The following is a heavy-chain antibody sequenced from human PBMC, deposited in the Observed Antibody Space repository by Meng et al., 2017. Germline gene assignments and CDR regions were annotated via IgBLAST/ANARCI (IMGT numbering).Heavy chain of an antibody. Sequence: ASVKVSCKASGYTFTSYYMHWVQQAPGQGLEWMGIINPSGGSTSYAQKFQGRVTMTRDTSTSTVYMELSSLRSEDTAVYYCARDPYYYGSGSYYSGYYYYGMDVWGQGTTVTVSS. CDR3: ARDPYYYGSGSYYSGYYYYGMDV. CDR1: GYTFTSYY. D-gene: IGHD3-10*01. CDR2: INPSGGST. J-gene: IGHJ6*02. V-gene: IGHV1-46*01.